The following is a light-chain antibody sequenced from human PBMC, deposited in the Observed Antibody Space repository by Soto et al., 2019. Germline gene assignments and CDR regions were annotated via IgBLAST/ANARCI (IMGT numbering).Light chain of an antibody. CDR1: QSVLYSSNNKNH. V-gene: IGKV4-1*01. CDR2: WAS. CDR3: QQYYTPPLT. Sequence: DIVMTQSPDSLAVSLGERATINCRSSQSVLYSSNNKNHLAWYQQKPGQPPKLLIYWASTRESGVPDRFSGSGSATDFTLTISSLQAEDVAVYYCQQYYTPPLTFGGGTKVEIK. J-gene: IGKJ4*01.